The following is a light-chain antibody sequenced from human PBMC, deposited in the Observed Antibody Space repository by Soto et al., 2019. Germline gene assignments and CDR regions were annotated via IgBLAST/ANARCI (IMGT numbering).Light chain of an antibody. V-gene: IGLV2-14*01. CDR1: SGDIGRYKF. CDR2: EGT. Sequence: QSVLTQPASVSGSPGQSVTISCTGTSGDIGRYKFVSWFQQHPGKAPKLLIFEGTNRPSGVSHRFSGSKSGNTASLTISGLQAGDEAMYFCSSSSNTNTLVIFGGGTK. J-gene: IGLJ2*01. CDR3: SSSSNTNTLVI.